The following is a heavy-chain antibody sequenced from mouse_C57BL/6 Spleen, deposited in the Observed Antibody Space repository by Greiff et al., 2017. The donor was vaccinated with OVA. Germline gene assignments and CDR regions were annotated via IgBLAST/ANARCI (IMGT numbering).Heavy chain of an antibody. D-gene: IGHD2-4*01. J-gene: IGHJ1*03. CDR3: ARGIYYDYGWYFDV. Sequence: QVHVKQSGPELVKPGASVKISCKASGYAFSSSWMNWVKQRPGKGLEWIGRIYPGDGDTNYNGKFKGKATLTADKSSSTAYMQLSSLTSEDSAVYFCARGIYYDYGWYFDVWGTGTTVTVSS. CDR1: GYAFSSSW. V-gene: IGHV1-82*01. CDR2: IYPGDGDT.